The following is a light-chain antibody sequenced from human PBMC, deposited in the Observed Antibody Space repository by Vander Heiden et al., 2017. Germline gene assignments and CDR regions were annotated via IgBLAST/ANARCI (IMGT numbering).Light chain of an antibody. V-gene: IGKV1-39*01. J-gene: IGKJ2*01. CDR3: QQSYSTLMYT. CDR2: AAS. CDR1: QSISSY. Sequence: DIQMTQSPSSLSASVGDRVTITCRASQSISSYLNWYQQKPGKAPKLLIYAASSLQSGVPSRFSGRGSGTDFTLTISSLQPEDFATYYCQQSYSTLMYTFDQGTKLEIK.